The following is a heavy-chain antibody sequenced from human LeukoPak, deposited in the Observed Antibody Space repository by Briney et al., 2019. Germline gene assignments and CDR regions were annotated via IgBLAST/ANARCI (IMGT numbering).Heavy chain of an antibody. J-gene: IGHJ4*02. V-gene: IGHV4-4*02. CDR3: ARGSGVV. CDR2: IYHSGST. D-gene: IGHD3-10*01. Sequence: PSETLSLTCAVSGGSISNSNWWNWVRQPPGRGLEWIGEIYHSGSTNYNPSLKSRVTISVDTSKNQFSLKLSSVTAADTAVYYCARGSGVVWGQGTLVTVSS. CDR1: GGSISNSNW.